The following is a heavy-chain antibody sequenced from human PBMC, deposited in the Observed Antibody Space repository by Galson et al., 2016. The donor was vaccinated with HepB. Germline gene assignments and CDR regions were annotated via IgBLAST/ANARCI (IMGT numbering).Heavy chain of an antibody. CDR3: TRGPSLVRAYGESISYFDN. CDR1: GDSLTSGSYS. J-gene: IGHJ4*02. CDR2: VLKSGAT. V-gene: IGHV4-30-2*01. Sequence: TLSLTCAASGDSLTSGSYSWSWIRQPPGKGLEWIGHVLKSGATYYNPSLESRVTISLDRSRNHFSLRLSSVTAADTAMYFCTRGPSLVRAYGESISYFDNWGQGTPVTVSS. D-gene: IGHD3-3*01.